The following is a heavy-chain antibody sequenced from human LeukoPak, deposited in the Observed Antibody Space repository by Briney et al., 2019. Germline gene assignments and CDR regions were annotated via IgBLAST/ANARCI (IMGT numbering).Heavy chain of an antibody. D-gene: IGHD1-14*01. CDR1: GFSLTTTREA. J-gene: IGHJ4*02. V-gene: IGHV2-5*02. CDR2: IFWDDDK. Sequence: SGPTLVKPTQTLTLTCTFSGFSLTTTREAVGWVRQPPGKALEWLALIFWDDDKRYSPSLRSRLTITKDTSNNRVVLTLTNVDPVDTGTYYCAHYHLTYFDYWGQGALVTVSS. CDR3: AHYHLTYFDY.